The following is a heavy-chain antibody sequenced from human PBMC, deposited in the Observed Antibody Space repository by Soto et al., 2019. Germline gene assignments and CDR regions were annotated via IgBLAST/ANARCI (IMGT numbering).Heavy chain of an antibody. CDR2: ISYDAKHK. J-gene: IGHJ4*02. V-gene: IGHV3-30*18. CDR1: GFTFSTYG. CDR3: AKGAVQDLWSGYYTLFDY. D-gene: IGHD3-3*01. Sequence: QVQLVESGGGVVQPGRSLRLSCAASGFTFSTYGMHWVRQAPGKGLAWVAVISYDAKHKYYADSLKGRFTISRDHSKNTLYLQMNSLRAEDTAVYYCAKGAVQDLWSGYYTLFDYWGQGTLVTVSS.